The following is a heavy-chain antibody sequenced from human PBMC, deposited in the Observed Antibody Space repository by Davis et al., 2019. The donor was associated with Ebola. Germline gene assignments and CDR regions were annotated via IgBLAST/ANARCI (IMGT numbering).Heavy chain of an antibody. J-gene: IGHJ4*02. CDR1: GGSVSSGSYY. CDR3: ARRVGATIDY. CDR2: IYYSGST. V-gene: IGHV4-39*01. Sequence: SETLSLTCTVSGGSVSSGSYYWGWIRQPPGKGLEWIGSIYYSGSTYYNPSLKSRVTISVDTSKNQFSLKLSSVTAADTAVYYCARRVGATIDYWGQGTLVTVSS. D-gene: IGHD1-26*01.